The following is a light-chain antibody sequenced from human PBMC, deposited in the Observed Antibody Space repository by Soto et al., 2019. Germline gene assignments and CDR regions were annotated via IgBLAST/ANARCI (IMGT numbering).Light chain of an antibody. CDR3: QQYGGSPPNT. CDR2: GSS. Sequence: EIVLTQSPGTLSLSPGERATVSCRASESLGSRYLAWYQQKPGQAPRLLIYGSSIRATGIPDRFTCSGSGTDFTLTISRFAPEDLAVYLCQQYGGSPPNTFGQGTKLEIK. V-gene: IGKV3-20*01. CDR1: ESLGSRY. J-gene: IGKJ2*01.